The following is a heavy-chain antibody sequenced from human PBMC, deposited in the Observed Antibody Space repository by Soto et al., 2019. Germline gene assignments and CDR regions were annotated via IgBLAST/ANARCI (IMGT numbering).Heavy chain of an antibody. CDR1: GYTFTSYG. V-gene: IGHV1-18*04. CDR3: ARDHHCGGDCYKFDY. CDR2: ISAYNGNT. J-gene: IGHJ4*02. Sequence: GASVKVSCKASGYTFTSYGISWVRQAPGQGLEWMGWISAYNGNTNYAQKLQGRVTMTTDTSTSTAYMELRSLRSDDTAVYYCARDHHCGGDCYKFDYWGQGTLVTVSS. D-gene: IGHD2-21*02.